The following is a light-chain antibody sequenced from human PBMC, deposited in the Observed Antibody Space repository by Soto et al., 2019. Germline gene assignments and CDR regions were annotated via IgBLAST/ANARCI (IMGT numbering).Light chain of an antibody. CDR2: DAS. V-gene: IGKV3-15*01. CDR3: QQYNFWPPLT. J-gene: IGKJ4*01. Sequence: DIVMTQSPATLSVSPGERATLSCRASQSVNSNLAWYRQKPGQSPRLLISDASTRATGVPARFSGSGSGTEFTLTINSLLSEDSGIYYCQQYNFWPPLTFGGGTKVEIK. CDR1: QSVNSN.